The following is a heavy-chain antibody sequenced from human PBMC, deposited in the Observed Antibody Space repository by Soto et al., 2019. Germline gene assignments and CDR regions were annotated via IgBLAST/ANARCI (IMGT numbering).Heavy chain of an antibody. Sequence: EVQLVESGGGLVKPGGSLRLSCAASGFTFSNAWMNWVRQAPGKGLEWVGRIKSKTDGGTTDKAAPVKGRFTISRDDSKNTLYLQMNSLKTEDTAVYYCTSGVDGYCSGGSCYSNDYWGQGTLVTVSS. CDR2: IKSKTDGGTT. CDR3: TSGVDGYCSGGSCYSNDY. V-gene: IGHV3-15*07. CDR1: GFTFSNAW. J-gene: IGHJ4*02. D-gene: IGHD2-15*01.